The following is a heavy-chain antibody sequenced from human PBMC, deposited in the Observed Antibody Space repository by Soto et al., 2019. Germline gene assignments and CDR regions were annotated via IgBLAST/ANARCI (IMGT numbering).Heavy chain of an antibody. D-gene: IGHD3-3*01. J-gene: IGHJ5*02. CDR3: AKEQLRFLEWLLSNWFDP. Sequence: EVQLLESGGGLVQPGGSLRLSCAASGFTFSSYAMSWVRQAPGKGLEWVSAISGSGGSTYYADSVKGRFTISRDNSKNTLYLQMNSLRAEDTAVYYCAKEQLRFLEWLLSNWFDPWGQGTLVTVSS. CDR2: ISGSGGST. V-gene: IGHV3-23*01. CDR1: GFTFSSYA.